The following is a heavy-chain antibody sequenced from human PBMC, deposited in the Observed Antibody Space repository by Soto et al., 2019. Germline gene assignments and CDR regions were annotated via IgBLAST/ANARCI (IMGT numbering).Heavy chain of an antibody. J-gene: IGHJ3*02. D-gene: IGHD1-26*01. Sequence: EAQLVESGGGWVKPGGSLRLSCAASGFSFSNAWMMWVRQAPGKGLEWIGRIKSNSDGGTTDYAAPRRGRFTVSRDDSKNTLSLHVDSLKAEDTAVYYCAACAGRGRTGGCGIIDIWGQGTMVTVSS. CDR1: GFSFSNAW. CDR2: IKSNSDGGTT. V-gene: IGHV3-15*01. CDR3: AACAGRGRTGGCGIIDI.